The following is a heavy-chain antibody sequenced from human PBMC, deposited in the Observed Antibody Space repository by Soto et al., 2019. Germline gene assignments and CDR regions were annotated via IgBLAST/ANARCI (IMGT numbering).Heavy chain of an antibody. CDR1: GGSISSYY. CDR2: IYYSGST. Sequence: SETLSLTCTVSGGSISSYYWSWIRQPPGKGLEWIGYIYYSGSTNYNPSLKSRVTISVDTSKNQFSLKLSSVTAADTAVYYCARDNSGWYDYFDYWGQGTLVTVSS. D-gene: IGHD6-19*01. CDR3: ARDNSGWYDYFDY. V-gene: IGHV4-59*01. J-gene: IGHJ4*02.